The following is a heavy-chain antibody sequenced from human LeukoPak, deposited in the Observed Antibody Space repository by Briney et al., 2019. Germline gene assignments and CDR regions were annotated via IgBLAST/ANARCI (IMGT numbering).Heavy chain of an antibody. J-gene: IGHJ4*02. D-gene: IGHD6-13*01. CDR2: INSDGSST. CDR1: GFTFSSYW. V-gene: IGHV3-74*01. Sequence: GGSLRLSCAASGFTFSSYWMHWVRQAPGKGLVWVSRINSDGSSTSYADSVKGRFTISRDNAKNTLYLQMNSLRAEDTAVYYGARGGGGSSWYQGIDYWGQGTLVTVSS. CDR3: ARGGGGSSWYQGIDY.